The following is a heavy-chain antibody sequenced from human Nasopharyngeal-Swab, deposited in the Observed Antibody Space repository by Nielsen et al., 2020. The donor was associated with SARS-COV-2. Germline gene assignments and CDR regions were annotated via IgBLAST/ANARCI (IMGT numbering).Heavy chain of an antibody. CDR2: FSYDGSKR. D-gene: IGHD3-10*01. CDR3: AKDHFYDSGSYDRLYFDF. J-gene: IGHJ4*02. V-gene: IGHV3-30*18. CDR1: GFTLSDYA. Sequence: GGSLRLSCAAFGFTLSDYAMRWVRQAPGKGLEWVALFSYDGSKRYFADSMKGRFSISRDNIKNMLYLQMDSLRADDTAVYYCAKDHFYDSGSYDRLYFDFWGQGTLVTVSS.